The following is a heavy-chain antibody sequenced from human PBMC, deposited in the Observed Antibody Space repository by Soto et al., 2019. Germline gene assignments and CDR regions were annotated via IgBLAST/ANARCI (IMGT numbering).Heavy chain of an antibody. CDR3: AKVGRVATITGYFDY. Sequence: LRLSCAASGFTFSSYAMSWARQAPGKGLEWVSAISGSGGSTYYADSVKGRFTISRDNSKNTLYLQMNSLRAEDTAVYYCAKVGRVATITGYFDYWGQGTLVTVSS. CDR1: GFTFSSYA. CDR2: ISGSGGST. J-gene: IGHJ4*02. V-gene: IGHV3-23*01. D-gene: IGHD5-12*01.